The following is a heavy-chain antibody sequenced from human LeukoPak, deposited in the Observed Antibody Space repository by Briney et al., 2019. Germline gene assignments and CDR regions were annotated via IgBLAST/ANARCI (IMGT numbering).Heavy chain of an antibody. Sequence: MASETLSLTCTVSGGSISSSNYYWGWIRQPPGKGLEWIGEINHSGSTNYNPSLKSRVTISVDTSKNQFSLKLSSVTAADTAVYYCARYSSGGDYYGMDVWGQGTTVTVSS. D-gene: IGHD6-19*01. V-gene: IGHV4-39*07. CDR3: ARYSSGGDYYGMDV. CDR2: INHSGST. CDR1: GGSISSSNYY. J-gene: IGHJ6*02.